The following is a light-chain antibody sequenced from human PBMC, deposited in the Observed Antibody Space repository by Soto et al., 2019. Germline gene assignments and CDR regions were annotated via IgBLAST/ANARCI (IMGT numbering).Light chain of an antibody. J-gene: IGKJ4*01. CDR1: QSVSGRH. Sequence: EIVLTQSPGTLSLSPGERATLSCRATQSVSGRHLAWYQQKPGQAPRLLIYGASSRATGIPDRFSGSGSGTVFTLSISRLEPEDFAVYYCQQHGSSPLTFGGGTKVDI. V-gene: IGKV3-20*01. CDR2: GAS. CDR3: QQHGSSPLT.